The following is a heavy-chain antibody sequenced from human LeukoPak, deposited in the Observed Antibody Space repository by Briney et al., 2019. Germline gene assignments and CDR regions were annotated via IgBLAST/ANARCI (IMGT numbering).Heavy chain of an antibody. CDR3: ARVVGYSSSAGIDY. D-gene: IGHD6-6*01. J-gene: IGHJ4*02. CDR1: GGSFSGYY. CDR2: INHSGST. Sequence: SETLSLTCAVYGGSFSGYYWSWIRQPPGKGLEWIGEINHSGSTNYNPSLKSRVTISVDTSKNQFSLKLSSVTAADTAVYYCARVVGYSSSAGIDYWGQGTLVTVSS. V-gene: IGHV4-34*01.